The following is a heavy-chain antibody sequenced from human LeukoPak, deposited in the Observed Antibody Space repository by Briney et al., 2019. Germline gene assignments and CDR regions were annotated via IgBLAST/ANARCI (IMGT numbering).Heavy chain of an antibody. CDR3: ARDFAPWELLFYFDY. D-gene: IGHD1-26*01. CDR2: IGAYNGNT. CDR1: GYTFTSYG. J-gene: IGHJ4*02. V-gene: IGHV1-18*01. Sequence: GASVKVSCKASGYTFTSYGISWVRQAPGQGLEWMGWIGAYNGNTNYAQKLQGRVTMTTDTSTSTAYMELRSLRSDDTAVYYCARDFAPWELLFYFDYWGQGTLVTVSS.